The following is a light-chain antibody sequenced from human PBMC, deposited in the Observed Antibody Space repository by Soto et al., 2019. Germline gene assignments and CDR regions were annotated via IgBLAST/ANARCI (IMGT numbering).Light chain of an antibody. J-gene: IGKJ1*01. Sequence: EIVMTQSPATLSVSPGERATLSCRASQSVSSNLAWYQQKPGQAPRLLIYGASTRATGIPARFSGSGSGTESTLTISSLQSEDFAVNYCQQYNNWPPTWTFGQGTKVEIK. CDR2: GAS. V-gene: IGKV3-15*01. CDR1: QSVSSN. CDR3: QQYNNWPPTWT.